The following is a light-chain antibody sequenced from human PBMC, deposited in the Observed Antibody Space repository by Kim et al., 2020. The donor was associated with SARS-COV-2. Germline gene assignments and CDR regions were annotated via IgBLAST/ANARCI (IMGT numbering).Light chain of an antibody. V-gene: IGKV1-8*01. J-gene: IGKJ4*01. Sequence: ATTGDRVTITCRASQGISSYLAWYQQKPGKAPKLLIYAASTLQSGVPSRFSGSGSGTDFTLTISCLQSEDFATYYCQQYYSYPLTFGGGTKVDIK. CDR1: QGISSY. CDR2: AAS. CDR3: QQYYSYPLT.